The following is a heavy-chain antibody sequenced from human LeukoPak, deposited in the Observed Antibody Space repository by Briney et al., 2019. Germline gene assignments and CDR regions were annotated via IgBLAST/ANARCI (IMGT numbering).Heavy chain of an antibody. D-gene: IGHD6-25*01. V-gene: IGHV3-48*03. J-gene: IGHJ3*02. CDR3: ARASRGSGAFDI. CDR2: ISSGSTI. Sequence: PGGSLRLSCAASGFTFSSYEINWVRQAPGKGLEWVSFISSGSTIYYADSVKGRFTISRDNAKNSLYLQMNSLRAEDTAVYYCARASRGSGAFDIWGQGTMVTVSS. CDR1: GFTFSSYE.